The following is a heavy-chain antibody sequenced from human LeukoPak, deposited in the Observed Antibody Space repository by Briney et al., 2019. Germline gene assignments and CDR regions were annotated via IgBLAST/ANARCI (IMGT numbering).Heavy chain of an antibody. J-gene: IGHJ4*02. CDR2: IKQDGSEK. Sequence: GGSLRLSCAASGFIFSSYWMSWVRQAPGKGLEWVANIKQDGSEKYYVDSVKGRFTISRDNAKNSLYLQMNSLRAEDTAVYYCARDGAVAGPGYFDYWGQGTLVTVSS. CDR3: ARDGAVAGPGYFDY. CDR1: GFIFSSYW. V-gene: IGHV3-7*01. D-gene: IGHD6-19*01.